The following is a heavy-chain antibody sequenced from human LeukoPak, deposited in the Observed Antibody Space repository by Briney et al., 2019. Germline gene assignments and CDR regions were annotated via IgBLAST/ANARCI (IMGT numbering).Heavy chain of an antibody. Sequence: GGSLRLSCAASGFSFDDYAMHWVRQAPGKGLEWVSGISWNSGTIGYADSVEGRFTISRDNSKNTLYLQMNSLRAEDTAVYYCAKDPIWWNYFDYWGQGTLVTVSS. CDR3: AKDPIWWNYFDY. D-gene: IGHD2-8*02. CDR1: GFSFDDYA. V-gene: IGHV3-9*01. J-gene: IGHJ4*02. CDR2: ISWNSGTI.